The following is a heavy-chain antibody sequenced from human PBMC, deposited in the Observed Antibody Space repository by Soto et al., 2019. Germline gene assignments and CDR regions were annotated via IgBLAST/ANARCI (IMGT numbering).Heavy chain of an antibody. V-gene: IGHV3-30*04. J-gene: IGHJ4*02. CDR2: ISYYGSSK. D-gene: IGHD4-4*01. CDR1: HFSFSSSP. CDR3: AREGDYSNYFDY. Sequence: QVQLVESGGDGVQPGRSLRLSCAASHFSFSSSPMNWVRQAPGKGLEGAATISYYGSSKYYAESVEGRFTVSRDNSKNTLFLQVNSLRVEDTAVYYCAREGDYSNYFDYWGQGTLVTVSS.